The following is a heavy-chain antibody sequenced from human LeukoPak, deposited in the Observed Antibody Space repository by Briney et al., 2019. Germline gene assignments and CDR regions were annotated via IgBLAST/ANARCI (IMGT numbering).Heavy chain of an antibody. J-gene: IGHJ5*02. V-gene: IGHV1-8*01. CDR3: ARGAIAAAGTRWFDP. D-gene: IGHD6-13*01. CDR2: MNPNSGNT. CDR1: GYTFTSYD. Sequence: ASVKVSCKASGYTFTSYDINWVRQATGQGLEGMGWMNPNSGNTGYAQKFQGRVTMTRNPSISTAYMELSSLRSEDTAVYYCARGAIAAAGTRWFDPWGQGTLVTVSS.